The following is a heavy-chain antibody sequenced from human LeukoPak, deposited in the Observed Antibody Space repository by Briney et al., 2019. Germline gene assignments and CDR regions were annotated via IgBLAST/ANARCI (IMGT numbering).Heavy chain of an antibody. D-gene: IGHD3-22*01. CDR1: GFTVSSNY. Sequence: GVSLRLPCAASGFTVSSNYIFWVRQAPGKGLELLSIMYSGGGKHYADSVKGRFAISRDNSKNTLELQMNSLRVEDTAVYFCARDPHPGFFDSSDPPEWGQGTLVTVSP. CDR2: MYSGGGK. V-gene: IGHV3-66*01. CDR3: ARDPHPGFFDSSDPPE. J-gene: IGHJ4*02.